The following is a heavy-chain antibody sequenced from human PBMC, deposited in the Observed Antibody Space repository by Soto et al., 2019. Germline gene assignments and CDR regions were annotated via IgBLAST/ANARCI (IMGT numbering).Heavy chain of an antibody. CDR1: GFTFSDYY. Sequence: QVQLVESGGGLAKPGGSLRLSCAASGFTFSDYYMSWIRQAPGKGLEWVSYISSSGSTIYYADSVKGRFTISRDNAKKSLYLQMNSLRAEDTAVYYCARVLSIAAAGGEDGWFDPWGQGTLVTVSS. CDR3: ARVLSIAAAGGEDGWFDP. V-gene: IGHV3-11*01. J-gene: IGHJ5*02. D-gene: IGHD6-13*01. CDR2: ISSSGSTI.